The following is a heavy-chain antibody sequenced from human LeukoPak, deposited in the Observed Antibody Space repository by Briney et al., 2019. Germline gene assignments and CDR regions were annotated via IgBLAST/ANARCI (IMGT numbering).Heavy chain of an antibody. D-gene: IGHD6-6*01. J-gene: IGHJ4*02. CDR2: IWYDGSKK. CDR3: ARDLAARHFDY. Sequence: GGSLRLSCEASGFTFSSYGMHWVRQAPGKGLEWVAVIWYDGSKKYYGDSVKGRFTISRDNSKNTLYLQMNSLRGEDTAIYYCARDLAARHFDYWGQGTLSPSPQ. CDR1: GFTFSSYG. V-gene: IGHV3-33*01.